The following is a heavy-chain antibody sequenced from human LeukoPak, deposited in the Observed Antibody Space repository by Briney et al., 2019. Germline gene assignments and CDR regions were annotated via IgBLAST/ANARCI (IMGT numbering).Heavy chain of an antibody. Sequence: GGSLRLSCAASGFTFSSYWMNWVRQAPGKGLEWVANIKQDGSEKYYVDSVKARFTVSRDNAKNSLNLQMNSLRAEDTAVYYCARDTGYGMDVWGKGTTVTVSS. J-gene: IGHJ6*04. D-gene: IGHD1-14*01. CDR2: IKQDGSEK. V-gene: IGHV3-7*03. CDR3: ARDTGYGMDV. CDR1: GFTFSSYW.